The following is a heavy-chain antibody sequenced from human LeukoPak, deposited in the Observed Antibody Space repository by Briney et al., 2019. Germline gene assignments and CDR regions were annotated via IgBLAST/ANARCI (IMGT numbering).Heavy chain of an antibody. J-gene: IGHJ4*02. CDR3: AKDLEGIAAAGTYPDY. Sequence: GGSLRLSCAASGFTFSSYAMSWVRQAPGKGLEWVSAISGSGGSTYYADSVKGRFTISRDNSKNTLYLQMNSLRAEDTAVYYCAKDLEGIAAAGTYPDYWGQGTLVTVSS. V-gene: IGHV3-23*01. CDR1: GFTFSSYA. D-gene: IGHD6-13*01. CDR2: ISGSGGST.